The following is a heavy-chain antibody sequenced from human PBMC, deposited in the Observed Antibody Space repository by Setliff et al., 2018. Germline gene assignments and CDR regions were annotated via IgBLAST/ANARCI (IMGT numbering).Heavy chain of an antibody. CDR2: IIPIFGTA. Sequence: ASVKVSCKASGGTFSSYAISWVRQAPGQGLEWMGGIIPIFGTANYAQKFQGRVTITTDESTSTAYMELRSLRSDDTAVYYCAGPGVPAAMFSGMDVWGQGTTVTVSS. CDR3: AGPGVPAAMFSGMDV. V-gene: IGHV1-69*05. J-gene: IGHJ6*02. D-gene: IGHD2-2*01. CDR1: GGTFSSYA.